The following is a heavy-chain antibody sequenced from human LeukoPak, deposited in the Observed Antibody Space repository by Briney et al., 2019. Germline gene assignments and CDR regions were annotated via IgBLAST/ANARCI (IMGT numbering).Heavy chain of an antibody. V-gene: IGHV3-48*02. CDR2: ISTSSNTI. CDR3: ARESGTTGFDY. D-gene: IGHD1-1*01. J-gene: IGHJ4*02. CDR1: GFTFSDSS. Sequence: PGGSLRLSCAASGFTFSDSSMNWVRQAPGKGLEWVSYISTSSNTIYYADSVKGRFIISRDNAKNSLYLQMNNLRDEDTAVYYCARESGTTGFDYWSQGTLVTVSS.